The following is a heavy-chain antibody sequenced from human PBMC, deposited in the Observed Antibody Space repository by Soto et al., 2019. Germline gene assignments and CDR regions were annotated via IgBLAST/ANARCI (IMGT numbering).Heavy chain of an antibody. J-gene: IGHJ2*01. CDR2: ISANNGNT. Sequence: QVQLVQSGAEVKKPGASVKVSCKASGYTFTSYGITWVRQAPGQGLEWMGWISANNGNTNYAQKFQGRGTMTTDTPTGTAYRELRSLRSDDTAVYYCARDGYCSSRRCFDLLGRGTLVTVSS. CDR1: GYTFTSYG. D-gene: IGHD2-2*01. V-gene: IGHV1-18*01. CDR3: ARDGYCSSRRCFDL.